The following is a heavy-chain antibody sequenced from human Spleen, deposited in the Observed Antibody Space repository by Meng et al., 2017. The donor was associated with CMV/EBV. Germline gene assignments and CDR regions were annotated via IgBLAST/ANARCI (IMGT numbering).Heavy chain of an antibody. D-gene: IGHD3-9*01. Sequence: QVQLVQPGAQLKKPGASVNVSCKASGYTFTSYGISWVRQAPGQGLEWMGWISAYNGNTNYAQKLQGRVTMTTDTSTSTAYMELRSLRSDDTAVYYCARGPRLYYDILTGYYTGRDYWGQGTLVTVSS. CDR1: GYTFTSYG. CDR2: ISAYNGNT. V-gene: IGHV1-18*01. J-gene: IGHJ4*02. CDR3: ARGPRLYYDILTGYYTGRDY.